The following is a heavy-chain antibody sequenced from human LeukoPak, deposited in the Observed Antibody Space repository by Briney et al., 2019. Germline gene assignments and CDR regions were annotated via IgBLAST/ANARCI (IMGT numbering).Heavy chain of an antibody. CDR2: MSPNSGNT. J-gene: IGHJ4*02. V-gene: IGHV1-8*01. CDR3: ARVGFRGEPIDC. D-gene: IGHD3-10*01. CDR1: GYTFTSYD. Sequence: GSSVKVSCKASGYTFTSYDISWVRQTTGQGLEWMGWMSPNSGNTGYAQKFQGRVTMTRNTSISTAYLELSSLRSEDTAVYYCARVGFRGEPIDCWGQGTLVTVSS.